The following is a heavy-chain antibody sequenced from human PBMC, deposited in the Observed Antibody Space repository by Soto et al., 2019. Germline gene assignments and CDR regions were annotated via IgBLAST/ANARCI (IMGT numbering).Heavy chain of an antibody. CDR1: GGSISSYY. CDR2: IYYSGST. J-gene: IGHJ6*03. V-gene: IGHV4-59*08. D-gene: IGHD1-7*01. Sequence: SETLSLTCTVSGGSISSYYWSWIRQPPGKGLEWIGYIYYSGSTNYNPSLKSRVTISVDTSKNQFSLKLSSVTAADTAVYYCATSLGNYTAHEEYYYYYYMDVWGKGTTVTVSS. CDR3: ATSLGNYTAHEEYYYYYYMDV.